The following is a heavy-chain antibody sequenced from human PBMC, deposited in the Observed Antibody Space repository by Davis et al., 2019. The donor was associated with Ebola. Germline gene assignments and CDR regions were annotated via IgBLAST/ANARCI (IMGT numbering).Heavy chain of an antibody. CDR3: AKDMTNGDYDRWLYP. Sequence: GESLKISCAASGFTFSSYGMHWLRQAPGKGLEWVAVISYDGSNKYYADSVKGRFTISRDNSKNTVYLQMKSLRSENTDVSYCAKDMTNGDYDRWLYPWGQGSL. V-gene: IGHV3-30*18. CDR1: GFTFSSYG. CDR2: ISYDGSNK. J-gene: IGHJ5*02. D-gene: IGHD4-17*01.